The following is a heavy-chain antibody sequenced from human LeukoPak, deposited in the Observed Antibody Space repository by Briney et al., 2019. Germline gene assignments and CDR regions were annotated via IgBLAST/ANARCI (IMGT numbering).Heavy chain of an antibody. J-gene: IGHJ4*02. V-gene: IGHV3-48*01. CDR3: ARDKIVGATYFDY. D-gene: IGHD1-26*01. Sequence: GGSLRLSCAASGFTFSSYSMNWVRQAPGKGLEWVSYISGSSSPIYYADSVKGRFTISRDNAKNSLNLQMNSLRAEDTAIYYRARDKIVGATYFDYWGQGTLVTVSS. CDR1: GFTFSSYS. CDR2: ISGSSSPI.